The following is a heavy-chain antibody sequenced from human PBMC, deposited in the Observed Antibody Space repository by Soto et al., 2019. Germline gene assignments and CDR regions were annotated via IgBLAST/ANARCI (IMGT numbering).Heavy chain of an antibody. CDR3: AKGLLNGRWYAAD. CDR2: ISYDGSNK. J-gene: IGHJ4*02. D-gene: IGHD6-13*01. CDR1: GFTFGSYA. Sequence: PGGSLRLSCAASGFTFGSYAMHWVRQAPGKGLEWVAVISYDGSNKYYADSVKGRFTISRDNSKNTLYLQMNSLRAEDTAVYYCAKGLLNGRWYAADWGQGTLVTVSS. V-gene: IGHV3-30-3*01.